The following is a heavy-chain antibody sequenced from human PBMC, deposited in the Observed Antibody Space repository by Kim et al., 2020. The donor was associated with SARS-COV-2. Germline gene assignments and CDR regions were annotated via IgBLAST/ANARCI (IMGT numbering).Heavy chain of an antibody. V-gene: IGHV4-59*13. CDR3: ARDIGGWATRDYYYYYGMDV. J-gene: IGHJ6*02. Sequence: SETLSLTCTVSGGSISSYYWSWIRQPPGKGLEWIGYIYYSGSTNYNPSLKSRVTISVDTSKNQFSLKLSSVTAADTAVYYCARDIGGWATRDYYYYYGMDVWGQGTTVTVSS. CDR1: GGSISSYY. D-gene: IGHD3-3*01. CDR2: IYYSGST.